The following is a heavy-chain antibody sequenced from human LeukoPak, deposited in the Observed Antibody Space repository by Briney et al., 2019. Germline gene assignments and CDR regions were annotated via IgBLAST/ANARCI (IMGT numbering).Heavy chain of an antibody. V-gene: IGHV3-66*01. CDR2: IYSGGST. CDR3: ARDMVRGEDY. J-gene: IGHJ4*02. Sequence: GGSLRLSCAASGFTLSSKYMSWVRQAPGKGLEWVSVIYSGGSTYYADSVKGRFTISRDNSKNTLYLQMNSLRAEDTAVYYCARDMVRGEDYWGQGTLVTVSS. CDR1: GFTLSSKY. D-gene: IGHD3-10*01.